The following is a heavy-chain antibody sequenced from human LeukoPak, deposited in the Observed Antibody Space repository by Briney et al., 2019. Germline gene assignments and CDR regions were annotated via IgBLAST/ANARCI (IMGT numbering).Heavy chain of an antibody. Sequence: GGSLRLSCAASGFTFTSYSMNWVRQAPGKGLEWVSSISSSSSYIYYADSVKGRFTISRDNAKNSLYLQMNSLRAEDTAVYYCATGERITMIVVGDYWGQGTLVTVSS. J-gene: IGHJ4*02. CDR2: ISSSSSYI. CDR1: GFTFTSYS. CDR3: ATGERITMIVVGDY. D-gene: IGHD3-22*01. V-gene: IGHV3-21*01.